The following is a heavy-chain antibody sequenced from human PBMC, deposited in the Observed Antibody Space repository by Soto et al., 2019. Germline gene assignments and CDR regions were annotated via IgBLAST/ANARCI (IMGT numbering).Heavy chain of an antibody. Sequence: EVQLVESGGGLVQPGGSLRLSCAASGFTFRNYWMSWVRQAPGKGLEWVANIKQDGSEKYYVDSVKGRFTISRDNAENSVLLQMNSLRGDDTAVYYCARNKENDFWSGYESRSFDYWGQGILVTVSS. CDR1: GFTFRNYW. CDR2: IKQDGSEK. V-gene: IGHV3-7*01. D-gene: IGHD3-3*01. J-gene: IGHJ4*02. CDR3: ARNKENDFWSGYESRSFDY.